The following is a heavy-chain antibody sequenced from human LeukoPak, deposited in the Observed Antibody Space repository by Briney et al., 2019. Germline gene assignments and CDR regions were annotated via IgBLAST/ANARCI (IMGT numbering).Heavy chain of an antibody. CDR2: ISWNSGSI. Sequence: GRSLRLSCAASGFTFDDYAMHWVRQAPGKSLEWVSGISWNSGSIGYADSVKGRFTISRDNAKNSLYLQMNSLRAEDTALYYCAKDIWEMATITPYYYGMDVWGQGTTVTVSS. D-gene: IGHD5-24*01. CDR3: AKDIWEMATITPYYYGMDV. CDR1: GFTFDDYA. V-gene: IGHV3-9*01. J-gene: IGHJ6*02.